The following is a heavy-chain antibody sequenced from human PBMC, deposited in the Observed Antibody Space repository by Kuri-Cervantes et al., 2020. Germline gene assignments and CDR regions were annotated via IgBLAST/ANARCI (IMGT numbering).Heavy chain of an antibody. V-gene: IGHV3-23*01. CDR1: GFIFNNYA. D-gene: IGHD4-17*01. CDR3: AKDSHGDYGYYNYYGMDV. CDR2: ISGSGGFT. Sequence: GESLKISCAASGFIFNNYAMSWVRQAPGKGLEWVSGISGSGGFTYHADSVKGRFTISRDNSKNTLYLQMNSLRAEDTAVYYCAKDSHGDYGYYNYYGMDVWGQGTTVTVSS. J-gene: IGHJ6*02.